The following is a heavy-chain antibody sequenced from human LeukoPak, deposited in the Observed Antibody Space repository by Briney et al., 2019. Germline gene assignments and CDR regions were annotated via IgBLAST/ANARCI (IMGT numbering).Heavy chain of an antibody. D-gene: IGHD3-22*01. Sequence: SETLSLTCTVSGGSISSYYWSWIRQPPGEGLEWIGYIYYSGSTNYNPSLKSRVTISVDTSKNQFSLKLSSVTAADTAVYYCARHRRSYDSSGYYLGYWGQGTLVTVSS. CDR1: GGSISSYY. J-gene: IGHJ4*02. CDR2: IYYSGST. CDR3: ARHRRSYDSSGYYLGY. V-gene: IGHV4-59*08.